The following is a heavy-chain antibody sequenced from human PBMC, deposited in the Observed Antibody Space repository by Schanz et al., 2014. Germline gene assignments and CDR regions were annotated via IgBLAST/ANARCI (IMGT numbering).Heavy chain of an antibody. CDR3: AKAADWPVTRFDP. Sequence: EVQLLESGGALVKPGGSRRLPLEPSGFTLGNYPLSWVPQAPGKGLEWVSPLSEVGEGPHYADSVRGRFTISSDSSKNTLYLQMSSLRADDTAVYYCAKAADWPVTRFDPWGQGTLVTVSS. CDR2: LSEVGEGP. J-gene: IGHJ5*02. D-gene: IGHD3-9*01. CDR1: GFTLGNYP. V-gene: IGHV3-23*01.